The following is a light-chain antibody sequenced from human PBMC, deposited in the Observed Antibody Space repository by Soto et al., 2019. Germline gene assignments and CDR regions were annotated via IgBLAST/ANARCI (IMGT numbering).Light chain of an antibody. J-gene: IGKJ1*01. CDR1: QSVNKC. Sequence: DIQMPQSPSTLSASVGDRVTITCRASQSVNKCLAWYQQKPGKAPKLLIFDASNFESGVPSRFSGNGSGTEFTLTITGLQAEDFATYFCQQYNSYSRTFGQGTKVDIK. CDR2: DAS. CDR3: QQYNSYSRT. V-gene: IGKV1-5*01.